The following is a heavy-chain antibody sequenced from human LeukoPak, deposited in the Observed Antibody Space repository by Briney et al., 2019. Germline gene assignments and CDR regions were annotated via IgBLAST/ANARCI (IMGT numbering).Heavy chain of an antibody. CDR3: ARGGSRSYTSSTLDY. D-gene: IGHD6-6*01. Sequence: SSETLSLTCTVSGGSISSYYWSWIRQPPGKGLEWIGYIYYSGSTNYNPSLKSRVTISVDTSKNQFSLKLSSVIAADTAMYYCARGGSRSYTSSTLDYWGQGTLVTVSS. CDR1: GGSISSYY. J-gene: IGHJ4*02. V-gene: IGHV4-59*12. CDR2: IYYSGST.